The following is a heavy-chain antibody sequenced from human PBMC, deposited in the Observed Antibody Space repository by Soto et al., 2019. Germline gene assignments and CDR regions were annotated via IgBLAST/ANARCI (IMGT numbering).Heavy chain of an antibody. CDR3: ASYSGYGKVFDY. D-gene: IGHD5-12*01. Sequence: SETLSLTCTVSGGSTRSYYWSWIRQPPGKGLEWIGYKYDSGSTNYNPSLKSRVTISVDTSKNQFSLKLSSVTAADTAVYYCASYSGYGKVFDYWGQGTLVTVSS. V-gene: IGHV4-59*01. CDR1: GGSTRSYY. J-gene: IGHJ4*02. CDR2: KYDSGST.